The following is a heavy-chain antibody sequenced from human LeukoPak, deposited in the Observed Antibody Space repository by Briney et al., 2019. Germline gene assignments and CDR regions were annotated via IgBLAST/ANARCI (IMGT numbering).Heavy chain of an antibody. J-gene: IGHJ6*02. V-gene: IGHV3-30*18. CDR2: ISYDGSNK. CDR3: AKDYYGSGSSGMDV. Sequence: ISYDGSNKYYADSVKGPFTISRDNSKNTLYLQVNSLRAEDTAVYYCAKDYYGSGSSGMDVWGQGTTVTVSS. D-gene: IGHD3-10*01.